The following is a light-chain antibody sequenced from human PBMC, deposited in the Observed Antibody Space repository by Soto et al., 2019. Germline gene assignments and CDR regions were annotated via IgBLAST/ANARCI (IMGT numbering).Light chain of an antibody. CDR2: GAS. CDR1: QSVSSN. Sequence: EIVMTQSPATLSVSPGERATLSCRASQSVSSNLAWYQQKPGQAPRLLIYGASTRATGIPARGRGSGSGTEFTITISRLQYEDFAVYYCQQYNNWPPLTFGGGTKVEIK. V-gene: IGKV3-15*01. CDR3: QQYNNWPPLT. J-gene: IGKJ4*01.